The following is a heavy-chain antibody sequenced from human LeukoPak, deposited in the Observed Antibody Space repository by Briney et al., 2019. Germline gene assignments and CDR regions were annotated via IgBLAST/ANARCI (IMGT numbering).Heavy chain of an antibody. CDR2: ISSSGGST. V-gene: IGHV3-23*01. CDR3: AREVGLRYFDC. D-gene: IGHD3-9*01. Sequence: GGSLRLSCAASGFTLSSYAMSWVRQAPGKGLQWVSGISSSGGSTYYVDSVKGRFTISTDNSKNTLYLQMNSLRAEDTAVYYCAREVGLRYFDCWGQGTLVTVSS. CDR1: GFTLSSYA. J-gene: IGHJ4*02.